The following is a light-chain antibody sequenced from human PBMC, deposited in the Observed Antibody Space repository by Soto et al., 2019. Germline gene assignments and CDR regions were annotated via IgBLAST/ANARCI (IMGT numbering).Light chain of an antibody. CDR3: SSYTGSSTLAV. J-gene: IGLJ1*01. Sequence: QSVLTQPASLSGSPGQSITISCTGTSSDVGGYNYVSWYQQHPGKAPKLMIYDVSNRPSGVSNRFSGSKSGNTASLTISGLQAEDVSDYYCSSYTGSSTLAVFGTGTKVTVL. CDR1: SSDVGGYNY. CDR2: DVS. V-gene: IGLV2-14*01.